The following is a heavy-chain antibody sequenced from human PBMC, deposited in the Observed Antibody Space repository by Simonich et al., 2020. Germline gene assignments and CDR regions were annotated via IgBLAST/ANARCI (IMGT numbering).Heavy chain of an antibody. Sequence: EVQLVESGGGLVQPGGSLRLSCAASGFTFSSYWMHWVRQAPGKGREWGTGINSDGSSKSYADSVKGRFTISRDNAKNPLYLQMNSLRAEDTAVYYCARNRLDYWGQGTLVTVSS. J-gene: IGHJ4*02. CDR2: INSDGSSK. CDR3: ARNRLDY. CDR1: GFTFSSYW. V-gene: IGHV3-74*01.